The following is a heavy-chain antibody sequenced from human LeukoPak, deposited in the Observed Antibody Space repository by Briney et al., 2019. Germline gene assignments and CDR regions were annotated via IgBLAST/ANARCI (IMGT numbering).Heavy chain of an antibody. J-gene: IGHJ4*02. Sequence: GGSLRLSCAASGLTVSSNYMSWVRQAPGKGLEWVSVIYTDVRTFYAGSVKGRFTISRDSSKNTVYLQMNSLRVDDTAVYYCARGNYGDDSYYFDYWGRGALVTVSS. V-gene: IGHV3-53*01. CDR1: GLTVSSNY. CDR2: IYTDVRT. D-gene: IGHD4-17*01. CDR3: ARGNYGDDSYYFDY.